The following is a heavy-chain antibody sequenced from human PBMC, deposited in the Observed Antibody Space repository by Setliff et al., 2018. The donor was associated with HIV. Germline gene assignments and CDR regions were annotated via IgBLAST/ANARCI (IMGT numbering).Heavy chain of an antibody. Sequence: SETLSLTCTVSGGSISSGSYYWTWIRQPPGKGLQWIGEIDDSGSTNYNPSLKSRVTISVDTSKDQFSLKLSSVTTADTAVYYCARGQWLYYGMDVWGQGTTVTVSS. D-gene: IGHD6-19*01. CDR3: ARGQWLYYGMDV. CDR2: IDDSGST. J-gene: IGHJ6*02. CDR1: GGSISSGSYY. V-gene: IGHV4-39*07.